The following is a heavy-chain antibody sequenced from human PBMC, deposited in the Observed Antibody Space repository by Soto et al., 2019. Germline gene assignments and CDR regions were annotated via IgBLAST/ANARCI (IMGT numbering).Heavy chain of an antibody. V-gene: IGHV1-69*13. CDR3: AREGGSGSYFYHY. Sequence: GASVKVSCKASGGTFSGYAISWVRQAPGQGLEWMGGIIPIFGTANYAQKFQGRVTITADESTSTAYMELSSLRSEDTAVYYCAREGGSGSYFYHYWGQGPLVTVSS. D-gene: IGHD1-26*01. J-gene: IGHJ4*02. CDR1: GGTFSGYA. CDR2: IIPIFGTA.